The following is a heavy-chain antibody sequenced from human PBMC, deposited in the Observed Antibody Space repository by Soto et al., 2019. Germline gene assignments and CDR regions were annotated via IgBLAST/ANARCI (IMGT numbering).Heavy chain of an antibody. V-gene: IGHV3-23*01. CDR2: VTANGGST. Sequence: EVQLLESGGGFVQPGGSLRLSCAATGFTFSVYAMTWVRQAPGKGLEWVSAVTANGGSTYSADSVKGRFTISRDNSKNTLFLQMNSLRAEDTAVYYCVRDRGYSGFFYWGQGALVTVSA. D-gene: IGHD5-12*01. CDR3: VRDRGYSGFFY. J-gene: IGHJ4*02. CDR1: GFTFSVYA.